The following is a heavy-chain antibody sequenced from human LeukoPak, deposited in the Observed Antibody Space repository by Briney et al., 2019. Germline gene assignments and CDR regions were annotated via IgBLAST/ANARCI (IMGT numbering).Heavy chain of an antibody. CDR2: INHSGST. CDR1: GGSFSGYY. J-gene: IGHJ5*02. CDR3: ARGVPPYYDFWSGYQHNWFDP. V-gene: IGHV4-34*01. Sequence: SETLSPTCAVYGGSFSGYYWSWIRQPPGGGLEWIGEINHSGSTNYNPSLKSRVTISVDTSKNQFSLKLSSVTAADTAVYYCARGVPPYYDFWSGYQHNWFDPWGQGTLVTVSS. D-gene: IGHD3-3*01.